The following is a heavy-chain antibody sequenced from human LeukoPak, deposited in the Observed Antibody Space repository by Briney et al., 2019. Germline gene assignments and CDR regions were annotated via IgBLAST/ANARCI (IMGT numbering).Heavy chain of an antibody. CDR2: IIPIFGTA. D-gene: IGHD6-13*01. CDR3: ARHPGIAAAGTGAFDI. CDR1: GGTFSSYA. Sequence: ASVKVSCKASGGTFSSYAISWVRQAPGQGLEWMGGIIPIFGTANYAQKFQGRVTTTADESTSTAYMELSSLRSEDTAVYYCARHPGIAAAGTGAFDIWGQGTMVTVSS. V-gene: IGHV1-69*13. J-gene: IGHJ3*02.